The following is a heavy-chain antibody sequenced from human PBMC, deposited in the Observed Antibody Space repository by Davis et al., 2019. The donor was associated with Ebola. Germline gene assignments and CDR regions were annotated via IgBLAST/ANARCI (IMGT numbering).Heavy chain of an antibody. CDR2: IYPGDSDT. CDR1: GYSFTSYW. CDR3: ARPGLPSGREDNFDY. Sequence: GGSLRLSCKGSGYSFTSYWIGWVRQMPGKGLEWMGIIYPGDSDTRYSPSFQGQVTISADKSISTAYLQWSSLKASDTAMYYCARPGLPSGREDNFDYWGQGTLVTVSS. D-gene: IGHD6-19*01. J-gene: IGHJ4*02. V-gene: IGHV5-51*01.